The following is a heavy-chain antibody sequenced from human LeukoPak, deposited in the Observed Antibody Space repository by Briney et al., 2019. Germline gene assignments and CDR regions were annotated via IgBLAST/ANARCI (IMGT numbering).Heavy chain of an antibody. Sequence: SETLSLTYTVSGGSISSGSYYWSWIRQPAGKGLEWIGRIYTSGSTNYNPSLKSRVTISVDTSKNQFSLKLSSVTAADTAVYYCAREKKHIVVVPAAIPDYWGQGTLVTVSP. CDR3: AREKKHIVVVPAAIPDY. V-gene: IGHV4-61*02. J-gene: IGHJ4*02. CDR1: GGSISSGSYY. CDR2: IYTSGST. D-gene: IGHD2-2*02.